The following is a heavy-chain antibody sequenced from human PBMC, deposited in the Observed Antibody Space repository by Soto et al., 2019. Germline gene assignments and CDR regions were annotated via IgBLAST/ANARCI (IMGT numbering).Heavy chain of an antibody. D-gene: IGHD2-21*01. CDR2: IYSGGST. V-gene: IGHV3-53*04. J-gene: IGHJ4*02. CDR1: GFTVSSNY. CDR3: ASLGIYCGGDCYYNDY. Sequence: EVQLVESGGGLVQPGGSLRLSCAASGFTVSSNYMSWVRQAPGKGLEWVSVIYSGGSTYYADSVKGRFTISRHNSKNTLYLQMNSLRAEDTAVYYCASLGIYCGGDCYYNDYWGQGTLVTVSS.